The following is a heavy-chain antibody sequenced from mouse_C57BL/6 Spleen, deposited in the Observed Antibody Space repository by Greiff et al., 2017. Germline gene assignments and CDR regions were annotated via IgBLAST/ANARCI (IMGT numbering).Heavy chain of an antibody. V-gene: IGHV1-69*01. J-gene: IGHJ3*01. CDR1: GYTFTSYW. CDR2: IDPSDIYT. Sequence: QVQLQQPGAELVMPGASVKLSGKASGYTFTSYWMNWVKQRPGQGLEWIGEIDPSDIYTNYKQKFQGKSTLTVDKSSSTAYMQLSSLTSDESAVYYCAVDYGSSPAWFAYWGQGTLVTVSA. D-gene: IGHD1-1*01. CDR3: AVDYGSSPAWFAY.